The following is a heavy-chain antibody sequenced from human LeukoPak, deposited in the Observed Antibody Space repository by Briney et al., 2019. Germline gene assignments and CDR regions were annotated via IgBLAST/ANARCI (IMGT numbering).Heavy chain of an antibody. J-gene: IGHJ4*02. CDR3: AKGIAVAGPPAAFDY. Sequence: GGSLRLSCAASGFTFSSYAMSWVRQAPGKGLEWVSAISGSGGSTYYADSVKGRFTISRDNSKNTLYLQMNSLRAEDTAVYYCAKGIAVAGPPAAFDYWGREPWSPSPQ. CDR1: GFTFSSYA. CDR2: ISGSGGST. D-gene: IGHD6-19*01. V-gene: IGHV3-23*01.